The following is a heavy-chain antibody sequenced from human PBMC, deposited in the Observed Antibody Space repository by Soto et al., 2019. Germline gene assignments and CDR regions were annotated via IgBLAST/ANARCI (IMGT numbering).Heavy chain of an antibody. CDR1: GHTFNSYG. Sequence: ASGHTFNSYGTTWLRQGPGRRPQWVPAISGSGGSTYYADSVKGRFTISRDNAKNTLYLQMNRLRAEDTAVDYCAKDLRRHSSCSWYYYYGMDVSGQGRTVRVS. J-gene: IGHJ6*01. CDR2: ISGSGGST. CDR3: AKDLRRHSSCSWYYYYGMDV. D-gene: IGHD3-22*01. V-gene: IGHV3-23*01.